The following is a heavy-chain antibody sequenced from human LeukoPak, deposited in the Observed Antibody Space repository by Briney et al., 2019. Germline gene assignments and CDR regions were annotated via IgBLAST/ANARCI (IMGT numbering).Heavy chain of an antibody. J-gene: IGHJ4*02. D-gene: IGHD6-19*01. V-gene: IGHV3-23*01. CDR2: ISDGGGAT. CDR1: GFTFNSYA. CDR3: AGAFSGWSPKF. Sequence: GGSLRLSCEASGFTFNSYAMTWVRQAPGKGLEWVSGISDGGGATYYAGSVKGRFTLSRDNSKNTLYLQMNSLRADDTAVYYCAGAFSGWSPKFWGQGTLVTVSS.